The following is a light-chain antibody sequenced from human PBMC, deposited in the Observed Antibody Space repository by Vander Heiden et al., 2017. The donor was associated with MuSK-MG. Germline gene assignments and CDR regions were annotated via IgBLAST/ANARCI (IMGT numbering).Light chain of an antibody. CDR3: QQDDRTPYT. CDR1: QSVLSSSNNRNY. V-gene: IGKV4-1*01. CDR2: WAS. Sequence: DIVMPQSPDPLAASLGERATINCKSSQSVLSSSNNRNYLTWYQQKPGQPPKLLFSWASTRESGVPDRFSGDGSGTDFTLTISSLHAEAVAVYYGQQDDRTPYTFGQGTKLEIK. J-gene: IGKJ2*01.